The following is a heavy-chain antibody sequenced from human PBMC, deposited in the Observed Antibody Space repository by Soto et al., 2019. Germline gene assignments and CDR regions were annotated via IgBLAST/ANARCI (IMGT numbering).Heavy chain of an antibody. V-gene: IGHV3-30-3*01. CDR1: GFTLISYA. CDR3: AREFWSSFDY. Sequence: SWGSLRPSCAASGFTLISYAVHLVRQAAGKGLEWVAVISYDGSNKYYADSVKGRFTISRDNSKNTLYLQMNSLRAEDTAVYYCAREFWSSFDYWGQGTLVTVSS. J-gene: IGHJ4*02. CDR2: ISYDGSNK. D-gene: IGHD3-3*01.